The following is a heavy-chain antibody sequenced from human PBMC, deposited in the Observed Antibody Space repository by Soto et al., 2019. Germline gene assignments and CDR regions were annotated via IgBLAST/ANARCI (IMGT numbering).Heavy chain of an antibody. J-gene: IGHJ6*02. Sequence: GGSLRLSCAASGFTFSSYAMSWVRQAPGKGLEWVSAISGSGGSTYYADSVKGRFTISRDNSKNTLYLQMNSLRAEDTAVYYCAKDLTMVRGVIEEGISLVHGMDVWGQGTTVTVSS. V-gene: IGHV3-23*01. D-gene: IGHD3-10*01. CDR2: ISGSGGST. CDR3: AKDLTMVRGVIEEGISLVHGMDV. CDR1: GFTFSSYA.